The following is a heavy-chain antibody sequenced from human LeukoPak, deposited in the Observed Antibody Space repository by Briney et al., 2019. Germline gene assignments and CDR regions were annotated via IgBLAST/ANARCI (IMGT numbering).Heavy chain of an antibody. CDR3: ARDSGTTGEVKFDP. V-gene: IGHV4-4*07. J-gene: IGHJ5*02. CDR2: IYITGST. CDR1: GGSISIYR. D-gene: IGHD3-10*01. Sequence: SETLSLTCTLSGGSISIYRWSWIRQPAGKVLEWIGRIYITGSTTYNLSLKSRVTMSLDTSKNQFSLKLSSVTAADTAVYYCARDSGTTGEVKFDPWGQGTLVTVSS.